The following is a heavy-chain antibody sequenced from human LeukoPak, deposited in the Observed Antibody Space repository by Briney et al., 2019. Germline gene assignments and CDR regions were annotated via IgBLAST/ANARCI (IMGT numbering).Heavy chain of an antibody. D-gene: IGHD5-12*01. J-gene: IGHJ4*02. CDR3: ARVPGYSGYDYWYYFDY. CDR2: IIPIFGTA. V-gene: IGHV1-69*01. Sequence: SVKVSCKASGGTFSSYAISWVRQAPGQGLEWMGGIIPIFGTANYAQKFQGRVTITADESTSTAYMELSSLRSEDTAVNYCARVPGYSGYDYWYYFDYWGQGTLVTVSS. CDR1: GGTFSSYA.